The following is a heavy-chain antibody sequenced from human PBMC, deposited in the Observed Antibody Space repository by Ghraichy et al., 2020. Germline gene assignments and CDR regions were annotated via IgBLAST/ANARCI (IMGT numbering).Heavy chain of an antibody. D-gene: IGHD4-11*01. Sequence: GGSLRLSCTASGFTVSSNYMSWVRQAPGKGLEWVSVIYSCGSTYYADSVKGRFTISRDNSKNTLFLQMNSLRAEDTAVYYCARDRDYRDAFDIWGQGTMVTVSS. V-gene: IGHV3-53*01. CDR3: ARDRDYRDAFDI. CDR1: GFTVSSNY. J-gene: IGHJ3*02. CDR2: IYSCGST.